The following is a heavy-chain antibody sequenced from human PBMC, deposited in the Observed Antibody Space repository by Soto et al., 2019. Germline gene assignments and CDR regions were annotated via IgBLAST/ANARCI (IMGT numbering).Heavy chain of an antibody. CDR1: GYTFTSYY. CDR2: INPSGGST. V-gene: IGHV1-46*01. J-gene: IGHJ5*02. CDR3: AREWSGIVGATNNWFDP. D-gene: IGHD1-26*01. Sequence: ASVKVSCKASGYTFTSYYMHWVRQAPGQGLEWMGIINPSGGSTSYAQKFQGRVTMTRDTSTSTVYMELISLRSEDTAVYYCAREWSGIVGATNNWFDPWGQGTLVTVSS.